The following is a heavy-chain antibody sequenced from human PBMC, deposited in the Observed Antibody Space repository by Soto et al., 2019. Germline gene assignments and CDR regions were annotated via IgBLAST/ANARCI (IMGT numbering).Heavy chain of an antibody. J-gene: IGHJ4*02. V-gene: IGHV3-23*01. D-gene: IGHD2-15*01. CDR3: AKVDIVVVVAANFDY. Sequence: EVQLLESGGGLVQPGGSLRLSRAASGFTFSSYAMSWVRQAPGKGLEWVSAISGSGGSTYYADSVKGRFTISRDNSKNTLYLQMNSLRAEDTAVYYCAKVDIVVVVAANFDYWGQGTLVTVSS. CDR2: ISGSGGST. CDR1: GFTFSSYA.